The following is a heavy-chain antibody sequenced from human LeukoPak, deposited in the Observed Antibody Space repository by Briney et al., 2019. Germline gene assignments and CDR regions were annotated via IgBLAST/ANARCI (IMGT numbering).Heavy chain of an antibody. J-gene: IGHJ6*03. CDR2: ISAYNSST. CDR1: GYTFTSYG. D-gene: IGHD3-3*01. V-gene: IGHV1-18*01. Sequence: ASVKVSCKSSGYTFTSYGISWVRQAPGQGLEWMGWISAYNSSTHYAQNFEGRVTMTTDTFTNTAYMELRSLRYDDTAVYYCARDPKLISGVINYYYMDVWGKGTTVTVSS. CDR3: ARDPKLISGVINYYYMDV.